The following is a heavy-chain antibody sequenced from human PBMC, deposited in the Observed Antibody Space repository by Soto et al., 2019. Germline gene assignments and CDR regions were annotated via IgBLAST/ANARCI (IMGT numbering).Heavy chain of an antibody. D-gene: IGHD3-10*01. Sequence: QVQLQESGPGLVKPSQTLSLTGSVSGGSISSGGYYWSWIRQPPGKGLEWIGYIYYSANTHYNPSLKGRVSISADTSKNQFSLNLSSVTAADTAVYYCARSGGNSYYYGMDVWGQGTTVTVSS. J-gene: IGHJ6*02. V-gene: IGHV4-31*02. CDR1: GGSISSGGYY. CDR2: IYYSANT. CDR3: ARSGGNSYYYGMDV.